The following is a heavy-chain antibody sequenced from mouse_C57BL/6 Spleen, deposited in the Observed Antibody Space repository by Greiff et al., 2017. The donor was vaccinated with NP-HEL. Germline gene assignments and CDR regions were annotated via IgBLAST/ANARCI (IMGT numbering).Heavy chain of an antibody. V-gene: IGHV1-55*01. CDR1: GYTFTSYW. J-gene: IGHJ3*01. CDR3: ARESYDGYYGVAY. CDR2: IYPGSGST. Sequence: QVQLQQPGAELVKPGASVKMSCKASGYTFTSYWITWVKQRPGQGLEWIGDIYPGSGSTNYNEKFKSKATLTVDTSSSTAYMQLSSLTSEDSAVYYCARESYDGYYGVAYWGQGTLVTVSA. D-gene: IGHD2-3*01.